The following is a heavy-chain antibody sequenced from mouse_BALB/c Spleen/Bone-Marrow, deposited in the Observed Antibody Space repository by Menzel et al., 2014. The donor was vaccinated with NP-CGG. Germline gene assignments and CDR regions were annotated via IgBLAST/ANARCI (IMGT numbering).Heavy chain of an antibody. CDR3: TRQYGNYYAMDY. CDR2: IYPSDSYT. CDR1: GYTFTSYW. D-gene: IGHD2-10*02. J-gene: IGHJ4*01. Sequence: QVQLQQPGAELVRPGAPVKVSCKASGYTFTSYWINWVKQRPGQGLEWIGNIYPSDSYTNYNQNFKDKATLTVDKSSSTAYMQLSSPTSEDSAVYYCTRQYGNYYAMDYWGQGTSVTVSP. V-gene: IGHV1-69*02.